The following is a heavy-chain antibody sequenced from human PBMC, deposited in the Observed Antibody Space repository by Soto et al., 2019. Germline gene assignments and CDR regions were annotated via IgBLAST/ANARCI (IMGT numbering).Heavy chain of an antibody. Sequence: ASVKVSCKASGYTFTSYGISWVRQAPGQGLEWMGWISAYNGNTNYAQKLQGRVTTTTDTSTSTAYMALRSLRSDDTAVYSCARDTAYYYYYYGMDVWGQGTTVTVS. V-gene: IGHV1-18*04. CDR3: ARDTAYYYYYYGMDV. J-gene: IGHJ6*02. D-gene: IGHD4-17*01. CDR1: GYTFTSYG. CDR2: ISAYNGNT.